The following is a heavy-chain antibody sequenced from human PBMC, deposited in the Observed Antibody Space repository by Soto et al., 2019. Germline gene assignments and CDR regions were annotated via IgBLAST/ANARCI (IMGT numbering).Heavy chain of an antibody. CDR3: ARRYYYDTNNYDPADSFDI. V-gene: IGHV5-51*01. CDR1: GYSFTNYW. Sequence: XESLKIAFKGSGYSFTNYWIGWVRQIPGKVLEWMGIIYPWDSDTRYSPSFQGQVTISADKSISTAYLQWSSLKASDTALYYCARRYYYDTNNYDPADSFDIWGQGTMVTVS. D-gene: IGHD3-22*01. CDR2: IYPWDSDT. J-gene: IGHJ3*02.